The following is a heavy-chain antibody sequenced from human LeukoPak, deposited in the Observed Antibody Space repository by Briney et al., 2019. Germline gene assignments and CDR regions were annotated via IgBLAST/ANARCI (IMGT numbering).Heavy chain of an antibody. CDR2: ISGSGGST. D-gene: IGHD3-10*01. J-gene: IGHJ4*02. CDR3: ATTPRGVINYFDY. Sequence: PGGSLRLSCAASGFTFSSYAMSWVRQAPGKGLEWVSAISGSGGSTYYADSVKGRFTISRDNSKNTLYLQMNSLRAEDTAVYYCATTPRGVINYFDYWGQGTLVTVSS. CDR1: GFTFSSYA. V-gene: IGHV3-23*01.